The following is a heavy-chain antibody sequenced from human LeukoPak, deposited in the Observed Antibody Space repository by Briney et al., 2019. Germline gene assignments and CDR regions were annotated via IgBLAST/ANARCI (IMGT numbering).Heavy chain of an antibody. CDR2: INNDGSST. J-gene: IGHJ4*02. CDR1: GFTFSSYW. V-gene: IGHV3-74*01. D-gene: IGHD5-18*01. Sequence: GGSLRLSCAASGFTFSSYWMHWVRQAPGKGLVWVSRINNDGSSTSYADSVKGRFTISRDNAKNTLYLQMNSLRAEDTAVYYCARGGYSYPPYYWGQGTLVTVSS. CDR3: ARGGYSYPPYY.